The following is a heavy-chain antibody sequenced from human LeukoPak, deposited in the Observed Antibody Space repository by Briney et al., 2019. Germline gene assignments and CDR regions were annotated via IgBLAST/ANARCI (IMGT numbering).Heavy chain of an antibody. V-gene: IGHV4-38-2*01. Sequence: SETLSLTYAVSGYSISSGYYWGWIRQPPGKGLEWIGSIYHSGSTYYNPSLKSRVTISVDTSKNQFSLKLSSVTAADTAVYYCARARYCSSTSCYAPYNWFDPWGQGTLVTVSS. CDR1: GYSISSGYY. D-gene: IGHD2-2*01. CDR2: IYHSGST. J-gene: IGHJ5*02. CDR3: ARARYCSSTSCYAPYNWFDP.